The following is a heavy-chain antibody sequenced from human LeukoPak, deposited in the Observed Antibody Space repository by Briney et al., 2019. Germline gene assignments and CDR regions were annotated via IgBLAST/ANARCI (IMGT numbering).Heavy chain of an antibody. CDR2: IKEDGSEK. D-gene: IGHD3-16*01. V-gene: IGHV3-7*01. CDR3: AKGDYFDY. Sequence: GGSLRLSCAASGFTFSTSWMSWVRQAPGKGLERVANIKEDGSEKWYMDSVKGRFTISRDNAKNSLYLQMNSLRAEDTAVFYCAKGDYFDYWGQGTLVTVSS. J-gene: IGHJ4*02. CDR1: GFTFSTSW.